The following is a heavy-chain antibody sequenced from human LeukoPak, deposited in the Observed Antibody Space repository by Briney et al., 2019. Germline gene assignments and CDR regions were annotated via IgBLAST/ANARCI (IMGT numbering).Heavy chain of an antibody. V-gene: IGHV4-39*01. Sequence: TSSETLSLTCTVSGGSISSSSYYWGWIRQPPGKGLEWTGSIYYSGSTYYNPSLKSRVTISVDTSKNQFSLKLSSMTAADTAVYYCARGAVAGTGNWFDPWGQGTLVTVSS. CDR2: IYYSGST. CDR1: GGSISSSSYY. CDR3: ARGAVAGTGNWFDP. D-gene: IGHD6-19*01. J-gene: IGHJ5*02.